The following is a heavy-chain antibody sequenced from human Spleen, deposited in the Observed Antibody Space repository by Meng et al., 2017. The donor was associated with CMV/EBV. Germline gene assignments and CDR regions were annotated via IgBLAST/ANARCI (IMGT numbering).Heavy chain of an antibody. J-gene: IGHJ5*02. CDR3: ARDNYYDSSGPGDWFDP. D-gene: IGHD3-22*01. Sequence: PFTSYGVTWVRQAPGQGPEWMGWISAYNGKTHYAQNLQGRITMTTDTSTSTAYMELRSLRSDDTAVYYCARDNYYDSSGPGDWFDPLGPGNPGHRLL. CDR2: ISAYNGKT. V-gene: IGHV1-18*01. CDR1: PFTSYG.